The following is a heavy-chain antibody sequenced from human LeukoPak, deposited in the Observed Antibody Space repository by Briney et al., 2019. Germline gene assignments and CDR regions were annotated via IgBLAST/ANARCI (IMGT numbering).Heavy chain of an antibody. J-gene: IGHJ6*02. Sequence: SETLSLTCAVYGGSFSGYYWSWIRQPPGKGLEWIGEINHSGSTNYNPSLKSRVTISVDTSKNQFSLKLSSVTAADTAVYYCARVTYEYYYDSSGYYGGSYYYGMDVWGQGTTVTVSS. D-gene: IGHD3-22*01. V-gene: IGHV4-34*01. CDR1: GGSFSGYY. CDR3: ARVTYEYYYDSSGYYGGSYYYGMDV. CDR2: INHSGST.